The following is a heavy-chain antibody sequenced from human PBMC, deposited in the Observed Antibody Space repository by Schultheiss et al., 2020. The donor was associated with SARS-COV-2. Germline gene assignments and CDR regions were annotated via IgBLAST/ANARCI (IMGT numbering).Heavy chain of an antibody. D-gene: IGHD2-2*01. CDR2: IYTSGST. J-gene: IGHJ6*02. CDR3: ARGRRYCSSTSCRTYYYYYGMDV. Sequence: SETLSLTCTVSGGSISSSSYYWGWIRQPPGKGLEWIGSIYTSGSTNYNPSLKSRVTISVDTSKNQFSLKLSSVTAADTAVYYCARGRRYCSSTSCRTYYYYYGMDVWGQGTTVTVSS. V-gene: IGHV4-39*07. CDR1: GGSISSSSYY.